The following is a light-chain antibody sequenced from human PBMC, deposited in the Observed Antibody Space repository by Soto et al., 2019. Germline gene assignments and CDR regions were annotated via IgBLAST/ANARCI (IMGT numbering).Light chain of an antibody. Sequence: QSVLTQPPSASGSPGQSVTISCTGTSSDVGGYNYVSWYQQHPGKAPKLMIYEVSQRPSGVPDRFSGSKSGYTASLTVSGLQAEDEADYYCSSYAGSNNLVFGGGTQLTVL. CDR1: SSDVGGYNY. V-gene: IGLV2-8*01. J-gene: IGLJ2*01. CDR3: SSYAGSNNLV. CDR2: EVS.